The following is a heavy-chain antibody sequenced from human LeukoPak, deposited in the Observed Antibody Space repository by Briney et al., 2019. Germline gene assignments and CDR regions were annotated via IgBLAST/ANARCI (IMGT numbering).Heavy chain of an antibody. Sequence: GGSLRLSCAASGFTFSSYAMHWVRQAPGKGLEWVAVISYDGGNKYYADSVKGRFTISRDNSKNTLYLQMNSLRAEDTAVYYCARDRWYSYGTYYYGMDVWGQGTTVTVSS. J-gene: IGHJ6*02. V-gene: IGHV3-30-3*01. D-gene: IGHD5-18*01. CDR1: GFTFSSYA. CDR2: ISYDGGNK. CDR3: ARDRWYSYGTYYYGMDV.